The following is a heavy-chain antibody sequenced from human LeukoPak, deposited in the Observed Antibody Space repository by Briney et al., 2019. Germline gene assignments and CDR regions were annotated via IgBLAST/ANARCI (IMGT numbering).Heavy chain of an antibody. J-gene: IGHJ3*02. Sequence: SETLSLTCAVYGGSFSGYYWSWIRQPPGKGLEWIGEISHSGSTNYNPSLKSRVTISVDTSKNQFSLKLSSVTAADTAVYYCARALERDDAFDIWGQGTMVTVSS. CDR3: ARALERDDAFDI. CDR1: GGSFSGYY. V-gene: IGHV4-34*01. D-gene: IGHD1-1*01. CDR2: ISHSGST.